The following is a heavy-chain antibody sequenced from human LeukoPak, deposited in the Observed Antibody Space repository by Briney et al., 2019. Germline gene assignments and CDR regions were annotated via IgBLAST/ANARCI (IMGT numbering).Heavy chain of an antibody. CDR1: GFTFSGSA. CDR3: TSLPYDSGFYYYTEYFQH. V-gene: IGHV3-73*01. D-gene: IGHD3-22*01. CDR2: IRSTANNYAT. Sequence: GGSLRLSCAASGFTFSGSAMHWVRQASGKGPEWVGRIRSTANNYATAYAASVKGRFTISRDDSKNTAYLQMNCLKTEDTAVYYCTSLPYDSGFYYYTEYFQHWGQGTLVTVSS. J-gene: IGHJ1*01.